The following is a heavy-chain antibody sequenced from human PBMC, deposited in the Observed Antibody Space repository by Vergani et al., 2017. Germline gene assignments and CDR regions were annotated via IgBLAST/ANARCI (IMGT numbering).Heavy chain of an antibody. J-gene: IGHJ4*02. CDR3: ARSAGCSSTSCYTGWVDY. D-gene: IGHD2-2*02. Sequence: QVQLVQSGAEVKKPGASVKVSCKASGYTFTSYAMHWVRQAPGQRLEWMGWINAGNGNTKYSQKFQGRVTITRDTSASTAYMVLSSLVSEDTAVYYCARSAGCSSTSCYTGWVDYWGQGTLVTVSS. CDR1: GYTFTSYA. CDR2: INAGNGNT. V-gene: IGHV1-3*01.